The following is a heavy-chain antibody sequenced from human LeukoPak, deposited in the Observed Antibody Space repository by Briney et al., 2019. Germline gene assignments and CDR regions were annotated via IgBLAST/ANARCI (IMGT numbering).Heavy chain of an antibody. Sequence: GGSLRLSCAASGFTFSSYAMSWVRQAPGKGLEWVSRSEGDDSTTTYADSVKGRFTVSRDTAKNTLYLQMNSLRVEDTAVYYCAKLDWLDPWGQGTLVTVSP. J-gene: IGHJ5*02. V-gene: IGHV3-74*03. CDR2: SEGDDSTT. CDR3: AKLDWLDP. CDR1: GFTFSSYA.